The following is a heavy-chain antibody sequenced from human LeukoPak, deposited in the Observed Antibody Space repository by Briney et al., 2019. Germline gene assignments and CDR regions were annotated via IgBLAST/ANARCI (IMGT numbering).Heavy chain of an antibody. Sequence: GGSLRLSCAASGFTFSSYAMHWVRQAPGKGLEWVTVISYDGSNKYYADSVKGRFTISRDNSKNTLYLQMNSLRAEDTAVYYCAREEYSGYENFDYWGQGTLVTVSS. D-gene: IGHD5-12*01. V-gene: IGHV3-30-3*01. CDR1: GFTFSSYA. CDR2: ISYDGSNK. CDR3: AREEYSGYENFDY. J-gene: IGHJ4*02.